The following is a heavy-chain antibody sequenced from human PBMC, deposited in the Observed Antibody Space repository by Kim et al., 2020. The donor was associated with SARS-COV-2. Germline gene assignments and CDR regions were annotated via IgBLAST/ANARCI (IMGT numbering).Heavy chain of an antibody. CDR1: GFTFSSYG. J-gene: IGHJ4*02. CDR2: VSSSGGST. D-gene: IGHD3-10*01. Sequence: GGSLRLSCTASGFTFSSYGMNWVRQAPGKGLEWVSSVSSSGGSTYYEDSVKGRLTISRDNSKKTLYLQMNSLRAEDTAVYYCAKGYGAVRGVIIYSFDYWGQGSLVTVSP. CDR3: AKGYGAVRGVIIYSFDY. V-gene: IGHV3-23*01.